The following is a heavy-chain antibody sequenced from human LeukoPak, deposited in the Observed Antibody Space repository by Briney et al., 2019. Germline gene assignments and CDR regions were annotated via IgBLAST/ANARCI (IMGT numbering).Heavy chain of an antibody. V-gene: IGHV3-21*04. Sequence: GGSLRLSCAASGFTFSSFSMIWVRQAPGKGLEWVSSTSSSSAYTFYAESGKGRFTISRDNAKNSLFLQMNSLRAEDTAVYYCARDGMATNYGMDVWGQGTTVTVSS. D-gene: IGHD5-12*01. CDR3: ARDGMATNYGMDV. J-gene: IGHJ6*02. CDR2: TSSSSAYT. CDR1: GFTFSSFS.